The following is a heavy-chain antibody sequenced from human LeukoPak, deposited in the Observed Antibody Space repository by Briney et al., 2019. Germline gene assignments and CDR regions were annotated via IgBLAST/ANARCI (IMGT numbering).Heavy chain of an antibody. J-gene: IGHJ3*02. D-gene: IGHD3-22*01. CDR1: GFTFSSYW. CDR3: ARDAMIVDDASDI. V-gene: IGHV3-7*01. CDR2: IKKDGSEK. Sequence: GGSLRLSCAASGFTFSSYWMSWVRQAPGKGQEWVVNIKKDGSEKYYVDSVKGRFTISRDNAKNSLYLQMNSLRAEDTAVHYCARDAMIVDDASDIWGQGTMVTVSS.